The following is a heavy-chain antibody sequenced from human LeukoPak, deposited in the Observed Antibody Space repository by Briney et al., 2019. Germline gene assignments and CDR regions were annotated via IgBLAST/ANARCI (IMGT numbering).Heavy chain of an antibody. CDR2: INAGNGNT. J-gene: IGHJ4*02. D-gene: IGHD2/OR15-2a*01. V-gene: IGHV1-3*01. Sequence: ASVKVSCKASGYTFTSYAMHWVRQAPGQRLEWMGWINAGNGNTKYSQKFQGRVTITRDTSASTAYMELSSLRSEDTAVYYCARAGGIGLYVHDYWGQGTLVTVSS. CDR3: ARAGGIGLYVHDY. CDR1: GYTFTSYA.